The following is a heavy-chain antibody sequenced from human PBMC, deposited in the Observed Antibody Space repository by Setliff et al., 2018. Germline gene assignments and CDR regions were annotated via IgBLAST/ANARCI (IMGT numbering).Heavy chain of an antibody. J-gene: IGHJ6*03. V-gene: IGHV4-31*03. CDR3: ARQVSHYDFWSGYYGYYYYYMDV. D-gene: IGHD3-3*01. CDR2: IYYSGST. Sequence: SETLSLTCTVSGGSISSGGYYWSWIRQHPGKGLEWIGYIYYSGSTYYNPSLKSRVTISVDTSKNQFSLKLSSVTAADTAVYYCARQVSHYDFWSGYYGYYYYYMDVWGKGTTVTVPS. CDR1: GGSISSGGYY.